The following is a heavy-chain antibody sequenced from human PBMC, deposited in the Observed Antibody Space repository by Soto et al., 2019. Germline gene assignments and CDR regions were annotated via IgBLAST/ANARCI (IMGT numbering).Heavy chain of an antibody. J-gene: IGHJ4*02. CDR1: GGSISSYY. V-gene: IGHV4-59*08. CDR3: ARLHSTTVTTTFDY. D-gene: IGHD4-4*01. CDR2: IYYSGST. Sequence: SETLSLTCSVSGGSISSYYWSWIRQPPGKGPEWIGYIYYSGSTNYNPSLKSRVTISVDTSKNHFSLQLSSVTAADTAVYYCARLHSTTVTTTFDYWGQGTLVTVSS.